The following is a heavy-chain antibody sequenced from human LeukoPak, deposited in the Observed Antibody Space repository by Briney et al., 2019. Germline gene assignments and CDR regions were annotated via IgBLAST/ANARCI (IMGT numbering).Heavy chain of an antibody. D-gene: IGHD4-17*01. J-gene: IGHJ5*02. Sequence: GGSLRLSCADSGFTFSSYAMHWVRQAPGKGLEWVAVISYDGSNKYYADSVKGRFTISRDNSKNTLYLQMNSLRAEDTAVYYCASDATDYGVLDPWGQGTLVTVSS. CDR3: ASDATDYGVLDP. V-gene: IGHV3-30*04. CDR2: ISYDGSNK. CDR1: GFTFSSYA.